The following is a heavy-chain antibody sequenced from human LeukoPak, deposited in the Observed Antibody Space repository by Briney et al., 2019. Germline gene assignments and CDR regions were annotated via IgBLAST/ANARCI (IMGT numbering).Heavy chain of an antibody. CDR3: AREGKWLRTFDY. J-gene: IGHJ4*02. Sequence: MPGGSLRLSCAASGFTFSSYSMNWVRQAPGKGLEWVSSISSSSSYIYYADSVKGRFTISRDNAKNSLYLQMNSLRTEDTAVYYCAREGKWLRTFDYWGQGTLVTVSS. CDR1: GFTFSSYS. D-gene: IGHD5-12*01. V-gene: IGHV3-21*01. CDR2: ISSSSSYI.